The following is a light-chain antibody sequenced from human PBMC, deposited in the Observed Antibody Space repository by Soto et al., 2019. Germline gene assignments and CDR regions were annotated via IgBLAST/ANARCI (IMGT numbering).Light chain of an antibody. J-gene: IGLJ2*01. CDR2: DVN. Sequence: QSALTQPASVSGSPGQSITISCTGTSSDVGGYNYVSWYQQYPGKAPKVMIYDVNNRPSGVSNRFSGSKSGNTASLTISGLQAEDEADYYCSSYTSSSSLVVFGGGTKLTV. V-gene: IGLV2-14*01. CDR1: SSDVGGYNY. CDR3: SSYTSSSSLVV.